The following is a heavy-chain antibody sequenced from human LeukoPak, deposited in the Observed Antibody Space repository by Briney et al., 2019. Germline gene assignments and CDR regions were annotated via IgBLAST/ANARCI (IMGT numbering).Heavy chain of an antibody. V-gene: IGHV4-59*01. J-gene: IGHJ4*02. CDR1: GGAISSYY. CDR2: IYYSGST. Sequence: PSETLSLTCTVSGGAISSYYWSWIRQPPGKGLEWVGYIYYSGSTNYNPSLKSRVTISVYTSKNKCSLKRSSVSAAETAAYFCGSRTVYYDSSGYYFYFGGQGTLVTVS. CDR3: GSRTVYYDSSGYYFYF. D-gene: IGHD3-22*01.